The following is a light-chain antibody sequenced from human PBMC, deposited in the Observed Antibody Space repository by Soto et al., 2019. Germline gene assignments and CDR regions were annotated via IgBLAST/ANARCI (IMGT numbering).Light chain of an antibody. CDR1: SSDVGGYNY. V-gene: IGLV2-14*01. J-gene: IGLJ1*01. CDR3: SSFKGTNSFV. CDR2: DVS. Sequence: QSALTQPASVSGSPGQSITISCTGTSSDVGGYNYVSWYQQHPGKAPKLMIYDVSNRPSGVSNRFSGSKSANTASLTISGLQAEDEADYYCSSFKGTNSFVFGTGTKLTVL.